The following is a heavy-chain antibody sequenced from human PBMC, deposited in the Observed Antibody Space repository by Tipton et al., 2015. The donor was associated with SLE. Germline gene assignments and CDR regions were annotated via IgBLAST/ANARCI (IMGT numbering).Heavy chain of an antibody. D-gene: IGHD6-13*01. J-gene: IGHJ5*02. CDR1: GGSISSGDYY. CDR3: ARRDGYSSIWNWFDP. CDR2: IYYSGST. Sequence: TLSLTCTVSGGSISSGDYYWSWIRQPPGKGPEWIGYIYYSGSTYYNPSLKSRVTISVDTSKNQFSLKVSSVTAADTAVYYCARRDGYSSIWNWFDPWGQGTLVTVSS. V-gene: IGHV4-30-4*01.